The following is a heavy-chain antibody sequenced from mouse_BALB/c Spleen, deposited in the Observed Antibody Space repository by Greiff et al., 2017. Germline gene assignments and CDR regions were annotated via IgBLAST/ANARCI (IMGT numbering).Heavy chain of an antibody. D-gene: IGHD2-3*01. V-gene: IGHV14-3*02. CDR2: IDPENGNT. J-gene: IGHJ3*01. CDR3: ARSDGYQGAY. CDR1: GFNIKDTY. Sequence: EVQLQQSGAELVKPGASVKLSCTASGFNIKDTYMHWVKQRPEQGLEWIGWIDPENGNTIYDPKFQGKASITADTSSNTAYLQLSSLTSEDTAVYYCARSDGYQGAYWGQGTLVTVSA.